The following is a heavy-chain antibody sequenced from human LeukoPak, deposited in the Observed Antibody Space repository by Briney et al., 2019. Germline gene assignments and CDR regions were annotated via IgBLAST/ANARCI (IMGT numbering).Heavy chain of an antibody. CDR1: GFTFSSYW. D-gene: IGHD2-2*01. J-gene: IGHJ4*02. CDR3: AREPTVWGVVPAAPFDY. V-gene: IGHV3-7*01. CDR2: IKEDGSEK. Sequence: GGSLRLSCAASGFTFSSYWMSWVRQAPGKGLEWVANIKEDGSEKYYVDSVKGRFTMSRDNAKNSLYLQMNRLRAEDTAVYYCAREPTVWGVVPAAPFDYWGQGTLVTVSS.